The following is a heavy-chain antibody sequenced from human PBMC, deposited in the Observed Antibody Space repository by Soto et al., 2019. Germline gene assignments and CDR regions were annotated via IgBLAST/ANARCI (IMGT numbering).Heavy chain of an antibody. D-gene: IGHD2-2*01. J-gene: IGHJ4*02. CDR1: GFTFSSYA. CDR3: GRDPSVVVPAAASYFDY. Sequence: QVQLVESGGGVVQPGRSLRLSCAASGFTFSSYAMHWVRQAPGKGLEWVAVISYDGSNKYYADSVKGRFTISRDNSKNTLYLQMNSLRAEDTAVYYCGRDPSVVVPAAASYFDYWGQGTLVTVSS. CDR2: ISYDGSNK. V-gene: IGHV3-30-3*01.